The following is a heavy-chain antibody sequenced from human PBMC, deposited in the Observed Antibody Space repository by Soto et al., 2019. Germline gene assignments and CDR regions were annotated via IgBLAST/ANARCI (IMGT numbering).Heavy chain of an antibody. CDR3: ARDLIQLWLRGYYFDY. J-gene: IGHJ4*02. V-gene: IGHV1-46*01. CDR1: GYTFTSYY. D-gene: IGHD5-18*01. Sequence: ASVKVSCKASGYTFTSYYMHWVRQAPGQGLEWMGIINPSGGSTSYAQKFQGRVTMTRDTSTSTVYMELSSLGSEDTAVYYCARDLIQLWLRGYYFDYWGQGTLVTVSS. CDR2: INPSGGST.